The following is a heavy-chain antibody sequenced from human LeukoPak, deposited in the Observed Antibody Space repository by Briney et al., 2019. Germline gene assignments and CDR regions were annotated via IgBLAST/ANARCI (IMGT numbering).Heavy chain of an antibody. Sequence: SETLSLTCAVYGGSFSGYYWSWIRQPPGKGLEWIGEINHGGSTNYNPSLKSRVTISVDTSKNQFSLKLSSVTAADTAVYYCARGGNTYYYGSGSYHNWFDPWGQGTLVTVSS. V-gene: IGHV4-34*01. CDR3: ARGGNTYYYGSGSYHNWFDP. D-gene: IGHD3-10*01. CDR2: INHGGST. J-gene: IGHJ5*02. CDR1: GGSFSGYY.